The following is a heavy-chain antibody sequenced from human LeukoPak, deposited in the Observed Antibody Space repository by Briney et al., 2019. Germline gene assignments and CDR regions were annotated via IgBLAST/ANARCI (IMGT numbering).Heavy chain of an antibody. CDR1: GFTFSTYG. J-gene: IGHJ4*02. D-gene: IGHD1-1*01. CDR3: AKDQKLEPFHY. Sequence: PGGSLRLSCAASGFTFSTYGMHWVRQAPGKGLEWVAFIQYDGSNKYYADSVKGRFTISRDNSKNALYLQMNSLRAEDTAMYYCAKDQKLEPFHYWGQGTLVTVSS. CDR2: IQYDGSNK. V-gene: IGHV3-30*02.